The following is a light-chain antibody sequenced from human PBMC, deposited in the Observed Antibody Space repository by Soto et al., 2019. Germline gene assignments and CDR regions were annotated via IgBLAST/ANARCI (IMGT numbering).Light chain of an antibody. CDR1: QNIYSN. J-gene: IGKJ1*01. CDR2: RAS. Sequence: EIVMTQSPATLSVSPGERATLSCRASQNIYSNVAWYQQRPGQAPRLLIYRASTRATGIPARFSGSGSGTEFTLTISSLQSEDFTVYSCLQYHNLWAVGQGNKVDIK. V-gene: IGKV3-15*01. CDR3: LQYHNLWA.